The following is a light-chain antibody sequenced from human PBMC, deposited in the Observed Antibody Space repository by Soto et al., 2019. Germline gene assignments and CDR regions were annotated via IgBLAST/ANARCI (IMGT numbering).Light chain of an antibody. Sequence: ESVLQQSPRPPCKDRGESATVACSGSQSLGSSNLAWYQQKPGQAPRLLIYDASSRATGIPDRFSGSGSGTDFTLTISRLQAEDVAVYYCQQYGAIPRTCGQGTKVDIK. CDR3: QQYGAIPRT. V-gene: IGKV3-20*01. CDR1: QSLGSSN. J-gene: IGKJ1*01. CDR2: DAS.